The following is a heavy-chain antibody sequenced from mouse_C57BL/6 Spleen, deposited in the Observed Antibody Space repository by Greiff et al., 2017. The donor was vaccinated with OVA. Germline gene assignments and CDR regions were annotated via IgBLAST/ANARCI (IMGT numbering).Heavy chain of an antibody. V-gene: IGHV1-26*01. CDR1: GYTFTDYY. CDR3: AWWLNY. D-gene: IGHD1-1*02. CDR2: INPNNGGT. Sequence: VQLQQSGPELVKPGASVKISCKASGYTFTDYYMNWVKQSHGKSLEWIGDINPNNGGTSYNQKFKGKATLTVDKSSSTAYMELRSLTSEDSAVYYCAWWLNYWGQGTTLTVSS. J-gene: IGHJ2*01.